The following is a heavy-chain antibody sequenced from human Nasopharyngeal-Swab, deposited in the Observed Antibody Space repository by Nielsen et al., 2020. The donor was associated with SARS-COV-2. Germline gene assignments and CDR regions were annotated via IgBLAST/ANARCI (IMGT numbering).Heavy chain of an antibody. CDR1: GGSVSTGNYY. D-gene: IGHD5-18*01. CDR3: ARGEQGGYTYGYYYYGIDV. V-gene: IGHV4-31*03. CDR2: IYNSGDT. J-gene: IGHJ6*02. Sequence: LRLSCTVSGGSVSTGNYYWSWIRQLPGKGLEWIGYIYNSGDTFYTPSLESRLTISVDTSKNQISLRLISVTAADTAAYFCARGEQGGYTYGYYYYGIDVWGPGTTVTVSS.